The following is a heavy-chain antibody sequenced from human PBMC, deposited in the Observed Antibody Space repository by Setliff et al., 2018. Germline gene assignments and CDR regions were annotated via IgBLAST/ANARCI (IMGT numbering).Heavy chain of an antibody. CDR2: ISARTGLT. V-gene: IGHV3-23*01. CDR3: AKRGDTRTFDY. J-gene: IGHJ4*02. Sequence: GGSLRLSCEASGFTFSSYTMTWVRQAPGEGLEWVSGISARTGLTYYADSVKGRFTMSRDISENTVYLHMTSLRAEDTAMYYCAKRGDTRTFDYWGQGTLVTVSS. CDR1: GFTFSSYT. D-gene: IGHD5-18*01.